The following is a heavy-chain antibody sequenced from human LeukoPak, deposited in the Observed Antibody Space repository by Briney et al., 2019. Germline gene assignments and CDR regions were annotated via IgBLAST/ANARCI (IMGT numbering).Heavy chain of an antibody. CDR2: INPNSGGT. V-gene: IGHV1-2*02. CDR3: ARVPPGDTFSTTVTDDY. CDR1: GYTFTGYY. J-gene: IGHJ4*02. Sequence: ASVKVSCKASGYTFTGYYMHWVRQAPGQGLEWMGWINPNSGGTNYAQKFQGGVTMTRDTSISTAYMELSRLRSDDTAVYYCARVPPGDTFSTTVTDDYWGQGTLVTVSS. D-gene: IGHD4-17*01.